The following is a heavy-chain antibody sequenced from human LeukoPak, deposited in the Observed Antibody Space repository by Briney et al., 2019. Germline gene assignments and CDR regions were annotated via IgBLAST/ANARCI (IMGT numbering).Heavy chain of an antibody. D-gene: IGHD6-13*01. CDR1: GFTFSSYG. V-gene: IGHV3-33*01. CDR2: IWYDGSNK. Sequence: PGRSLRLSCAASGFTFSSYGMHWVRQAPGKGLEWVAVIWYDGSNKYYADSVKGRFTISRDNSKNTLYLQMNSLRAEDTAVYYCVRGRTSGSSWPFDYWGQGTLVTVSS. CDR3: VRGRTSGSSWPFDY. J-gene: IGHJ4*02.